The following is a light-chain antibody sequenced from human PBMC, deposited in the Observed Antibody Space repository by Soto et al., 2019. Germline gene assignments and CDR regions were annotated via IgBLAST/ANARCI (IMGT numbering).Light chain of an antibody. Sequence: DIQMTQSPSSLHPSVGDRSTIPCRASQSIRNDLSWYQQKPGKAPKRLIYAASSLQSGVPSRFSVSGSGTEFTLTISSLQPEDFATYYCLQHNSGPRTFGQGTKVDIK. CDR3: LQHNSGPRT. CDR2: AAS. V-gene: IGKV1-17*01. J-gene: IGKJ1*01. CDR1: QSIRND.